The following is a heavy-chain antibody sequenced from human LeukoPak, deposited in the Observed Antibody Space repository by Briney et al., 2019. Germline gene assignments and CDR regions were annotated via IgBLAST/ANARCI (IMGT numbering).Heavy chain of an antibody. CDR2: ISGSGGST. Sequence: LRLSXAASGXTFSSYAMSWVRQAPGKGLEWVSAISGSGGSTYYADSVKGRFTISRDNSKNTLYLQMNSLRAEDTAVYYCAKRDDFWSGYTDYWGQGTLVTVSS. J-gene: IGHJ4*02. V-gene: IGHV3-23*01. CDR3: AKRDDFWSGYTDY. CDR1: GXTFSSYA. D-gene: IGHD3-3*01.